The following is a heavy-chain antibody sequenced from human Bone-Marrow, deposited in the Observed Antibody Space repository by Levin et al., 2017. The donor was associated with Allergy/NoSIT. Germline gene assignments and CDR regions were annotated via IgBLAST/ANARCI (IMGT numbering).Heavy chain of an antibody. Sequence: ASETLSLTCAASGFTFSRYAMSWVRQAPGKGLEWVAAISSDGRGTYYADSVKGRFTISRDTSKKTLNLEMNSLRAEDTAVYYCAKDNIHYDFWSGERRDWGQGTLVTVSS. CDR3: AKDNIHYDFWSGERRD. V-gene: IGHV3-23*01. J-gene: IGHJ4*02. CDR2: ISSDGRGT. CDR1: GFTFSRYA. D-gene: IGHD3-3*01.